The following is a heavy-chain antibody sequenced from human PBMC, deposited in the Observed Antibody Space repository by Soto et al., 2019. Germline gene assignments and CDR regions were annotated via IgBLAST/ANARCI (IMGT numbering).Heavy chain of an antibody. Sequence: QVQLVQSGAEVKKPGSSVKVSCKASGGTFSSYIISWVRQAPGQGLEWMGRVIPIIGRENYAQKFQGRVTITADKSTITAYMELSSLRSEYTAVYYCARFTKTSIVGAAYFDYGGQGTLVTVSS. CDR1: GGTFSSYI. CDR3: ARFTKTSIVGAAYFDY. J-gene: IGHJ4*02. V-gene: IGHV1-69*02. D-gene: IGHD1-26*01. CDR2: VIPIIGRE.